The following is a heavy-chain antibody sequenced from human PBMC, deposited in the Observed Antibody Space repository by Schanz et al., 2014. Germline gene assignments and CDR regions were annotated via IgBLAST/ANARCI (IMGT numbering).Heavy chain of an antibody. V-gene: IGHV1-46*03. CDR2: INPSGGST. Sequence: QVQLVQSGAEVKKPGSSVKVSCKASGGTFSSSTLTWVRQAPGQGLEWMGIINPSGGSTSYAQKFQGRLTVTRDTSTSTVNMELSSLRSEDTAVYYCARGGFFDSTSFDSWGQGTLVTVSS. CDR3: ARGGFFDSTSFDS. D-gene: IGHD2-2*01. J-gene: IGHJ4*02. CDR1: GGTFSSST.